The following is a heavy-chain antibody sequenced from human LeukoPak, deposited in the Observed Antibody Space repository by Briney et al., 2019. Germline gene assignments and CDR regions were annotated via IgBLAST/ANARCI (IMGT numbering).Heavy chain of an antibody. V-gene: IGHV3-21*01. D-gene: IGHD4-23*01. CDR2: ISSDGSYI. CDR3: ARDDYGGNSDSWFDP. Sequence: GSLRLSCAASGSTFSSYSMNWGRHAPGKGLEWVSSISSDGSYIYYADSVTRRFTISRDNAKHTLYLQMNSLRAEDTAVYSCARDDYGGNSDSWFDPWGQGTLVTVSS. CDR1: GSTFSSYS. J-gene: IGHJ5*02.